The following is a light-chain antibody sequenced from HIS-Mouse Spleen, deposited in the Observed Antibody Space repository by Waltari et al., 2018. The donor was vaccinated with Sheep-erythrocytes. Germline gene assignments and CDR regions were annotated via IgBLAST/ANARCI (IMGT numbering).Light chain of an antibody. V-gene: IGKV3-11*01. Sequence: EIVLTQSTATLSLSPGERDTLSCRASQSFSSYLAWYQQKPGQAPRLLIYDASNRATGIPARFSGSGSRTDFTLTISSLEPEDFAVYYCQRRNNWPPITFCQGTRLEIK. CDR3: QRRNNWPPIT. CDR2: DAS. J-gene: IGKJ5*01. CDR1: QSFSSY.